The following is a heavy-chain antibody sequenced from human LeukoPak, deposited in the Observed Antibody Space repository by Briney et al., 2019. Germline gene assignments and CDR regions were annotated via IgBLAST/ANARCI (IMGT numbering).Heavy chain of an antibody. J-gene: IGHJ6*02. CDR3: AREGSSSWFCMDV. CDR2: IYYSGST. CDR1: GGSISSGDYY. D-gene: IGHD6-13*01. V-gene: IGHV4-30-4*01. Sequence: SETLSLTCTVSGGSISSGDYYWSWIRQPPGKGLEWIGYIYYSGSTYYNPSLKSRVTISVATSKNQFSLKLSSVTAADTAVYYCAREGSSSWFCMDVWGQGTTVTVSS.